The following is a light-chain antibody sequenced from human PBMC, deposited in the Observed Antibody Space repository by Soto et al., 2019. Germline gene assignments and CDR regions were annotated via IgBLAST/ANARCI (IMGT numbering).Light chain of an antibody. CDR2: GTS. J-gene: IGKJ2*01. V-gene: IGKV3-20*01. Sequence: EIVLTQSPGTLSLSPGERVTLSCRASQSVSRNYLAWYQQKPGQAPRLVMYGTSTRATDIPDRFSGSGSVTDFTLTISRLEPEDFAVYYCHQYGSVPNNFGQGTRLEIK. CDR3: HQYGSVPNN. CDR1: QSVSRNY.